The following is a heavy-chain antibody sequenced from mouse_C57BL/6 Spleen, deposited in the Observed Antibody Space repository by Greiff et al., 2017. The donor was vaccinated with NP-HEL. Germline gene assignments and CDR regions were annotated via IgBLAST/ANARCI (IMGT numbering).Heavy chain of an antibody. CDR2: IYPSDSET. Sequence: VQLQQPGAELVRPGSSVKLSCKASGYTFTSYWMDWVKQRPGQGLEWIGNIYPSDSETHYNQKFKDKATLTVDKSSSTAYMQLSSLTSEDSAVYYCARVDGNYEGYWGQGTTLTVSS. CDR3: ARVDGNYEGY. J-gene: IGHJ2*01. V-gene: IGHV1-61*01. D-gene: IGHD2-1*01. CDR1: GYTFTSYW.